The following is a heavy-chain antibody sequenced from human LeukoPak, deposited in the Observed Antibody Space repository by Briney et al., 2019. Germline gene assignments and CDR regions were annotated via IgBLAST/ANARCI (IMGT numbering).Heavy chain of an antibody. CDR3: ARGGYNWNDESAFDI. Sequence: GGSPRLSCAASGFTVSSNYMSWVRQAPGKGLEWVSVIYSGGSTYYADSVKGRFTISRDNSKNTLYLQMNSLRAEDTAVYYCARGGYNWNDESAFDIWGQGTMVTVSS. V-gene: IGHV3-66*02. J-gene: IGHJ3*02. D-gene: IGHD1-1*01. CDR1: GFTVSSNY. CDR2: IYSGGST.